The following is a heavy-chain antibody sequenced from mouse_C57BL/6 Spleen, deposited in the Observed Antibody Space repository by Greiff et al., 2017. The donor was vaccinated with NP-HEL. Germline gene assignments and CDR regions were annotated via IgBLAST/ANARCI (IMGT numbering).Heavy chain of an antibody. Sequence: VQLKQSGAELVRPGASVKLSCTASGFNIKDDYMHWVKQRPEQGLEWIGWIDPENGDTEYASKFQGKATITADTSSNTAYLQLSSLTSEDTAVYYCTTGDGYPYYAMDYWGQGTSVTVSS. V-gene: IGHV14-4*01. CDR1: GFNIKDDY. D-gene: IGHD2-3*01. J-gene: IGHJ4*01. CDR3: TTGDGYPYYAMDY. CDR2: IDPENGDT.